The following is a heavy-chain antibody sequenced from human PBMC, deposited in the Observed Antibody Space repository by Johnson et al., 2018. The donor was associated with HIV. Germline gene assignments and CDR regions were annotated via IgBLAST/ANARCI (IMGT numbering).Heavy chain of an antibody. V-gene: IGHV3-30*04. CDR2: ISYDGSNK. CDR3: ARDLRTPGSGWGVDAFDI. CDR1: GFTFSSYA. D-gene: IGHD6-19*01. J-gene: IGHJ3*02. Sequence: QVQLVESGGGVVQPGRSLRLSCAASGFTFSSYAMHWVRQAPGKGLEWVAVISYDGSNKYYADSVKGRFTISRDNAKNSLYLQINSLRAEDTAVYYCARDLRTPGSGWGVDAFDIWGQGTMVTVSS.